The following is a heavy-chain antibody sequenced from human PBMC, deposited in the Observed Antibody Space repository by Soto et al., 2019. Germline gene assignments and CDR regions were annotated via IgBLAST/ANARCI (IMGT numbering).Heavy chain of an antibody. V-gene: IGHV1-18*01. CDR2: ISAYNGNT. J-gene: IGHJ4*02. CDR1: GYTFTSYG. D-gene: IGHD5-12*01. Sequence: GASVKVSCKASGYTFTSYGISWVRQAPGQGLEWMGWISAYNGNTNYAQKLQGRVTMTTDTSTSTAYMELRSLRSDDTAVYYCARLYSGYDSYYFDYWGQGTLVTVSP. CDR3: ARLYSGYDSYYFDY.